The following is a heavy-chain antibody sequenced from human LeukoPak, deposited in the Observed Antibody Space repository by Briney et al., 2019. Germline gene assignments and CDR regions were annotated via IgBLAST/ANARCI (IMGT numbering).Heavy chain of an antibody. Sequence: TSGTLSLTCAVSGGSISSRNWWSWVRQPPGKGLEWIGEIYHSGSTNYNPSLKSRVTISVDKSKNQFSLKLSSVTAADTAVYYCARDPYDTTFHDAFDIWGQGTMVTVSS. CDR2: IYHSGST. CDR1: GGSISSRNW. J-gene: IGHJ3*02. V-gene: IGHV4-4*02. D-gene: IGHD3-9*01. CDR3: ARDPYDTTFHDAFDI.